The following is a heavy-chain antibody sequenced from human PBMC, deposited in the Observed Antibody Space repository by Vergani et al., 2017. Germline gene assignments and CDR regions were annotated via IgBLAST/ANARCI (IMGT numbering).Heavy chain of an antibody. Sequence: QVQLQESGPGLVKPSETLSLTCPVSGGSIRSYYWSWIRQPPGKGLEWIGYIYYSGSTHYHPSLKSRVTISVDTSKNQFSLKLSSVTAADTAVYYCARDRGYDFWSGGYNWFDPWGQGTLVTVSS. J-gene: IGHJ5*02. CDR3: ARDRGYDFWSGGYNWFDP. V-gene: IGHV4-59*01. CDR2: IYYSGST. CDR1: GGSIRSYY. D-gene: IGHD3-3*01.